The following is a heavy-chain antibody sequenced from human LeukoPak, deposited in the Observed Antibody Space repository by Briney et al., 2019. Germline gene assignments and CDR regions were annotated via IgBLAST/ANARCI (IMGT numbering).Heavy chain of an antibody. J-gene: IGHJ4*02. CDR1: RFTFSTYW. Sequence: PGGSLRLSCAASRFTFSTYWMHWVRQAPGKGLVWVSRINSDGSSTGYADSVKGRFTISRDNPRNTLYLQMNSLRAEDTAMYHCAKEWELTYWGQGTLVTVSS. D-gene: IGHD1-26*01. V-gene: IGHV3-74*01. CDR3: AKEWELTY. CDR2: INSDGSST.